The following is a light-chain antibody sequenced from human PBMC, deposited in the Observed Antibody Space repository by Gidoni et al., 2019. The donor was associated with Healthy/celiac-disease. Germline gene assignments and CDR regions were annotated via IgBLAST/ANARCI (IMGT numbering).Light chain of an antibody. CDR3: QQSYLWFT. V-gene: IGKV1-39*01. J-gene: IGKJ3*01. Sequence: DIQMTQSPSSLSASVGDRVTITCRASQSISSYLNWYQQKPGKAPKLLIYAASSLQSGVPSRFSGSGSGTDFTLTISSLQPEDFATYYCQQSYLWFTFGPGTKVDIK. CDR2: AAS. CDR1: QSISSY.